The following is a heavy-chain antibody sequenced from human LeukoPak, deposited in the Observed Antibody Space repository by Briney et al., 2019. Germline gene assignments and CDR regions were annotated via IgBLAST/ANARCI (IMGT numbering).Heavy chain of an antibody. CDR1: GFNFIDYD. Sequence: GGSLRLSCVASGFNFIDYDMHWVRQVIGKGLEWVSAIGIRGDTHYSGSVKGRFTISRENAENSLYLQMNSLRAEDTAVYYCARGGIQVSGIDEFDYWGQGTLVTVSS. CDR3: ARGGIQVSGIDEFDY. CDR2: IGIRGDT. V-gene: IGHV3-13*01. J-gene: IGHJ4*02. D-gene: IGHD6-19*01.